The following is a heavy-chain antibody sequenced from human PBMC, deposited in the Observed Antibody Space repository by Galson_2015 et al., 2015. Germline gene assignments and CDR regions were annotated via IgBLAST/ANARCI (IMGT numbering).Heavy chain of an antibody. Sequence: SVKVSCKASGYTFTGYYMHWVRQAPGQGLEWMGWINPNSGGTNYAQKFQGWVTMTRDTSISTAYMELSRLRSDDTAVYYCARARLIAAAGTGYYYYYGMDVWGQGTTVTVSS. CDR2: INPNSGGT. V-gene: IGHV1-2*04. CDR1: GYTFTGYY. CDR3: ARARLIAAAGTGYYYYYGMDV. J-gene: IGHJ6*02. D-gene: IGHD6-13*01.